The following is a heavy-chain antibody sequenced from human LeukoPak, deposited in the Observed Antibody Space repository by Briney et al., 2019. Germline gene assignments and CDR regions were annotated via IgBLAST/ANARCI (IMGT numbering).Heavy chain of an antibody. Sequence: GGSLRLSCAASGFTFSSYAMSWVRQAPGKGLEWVSAISGSGGSTYYADSVKGRFTISRDNSRNTLYLQMNSLRAEDTAVYYCAKVEYQLLYGLVYWGQGTLVTVSS. CDR1: GFTFSSYA. D-gene: IGHD2-2*02. CDR2: ISGSGGST. CDR3: AKVEYQLLYGLVY. J-gene: IGHJ4*02. V-gene: IGHV3-23*01.